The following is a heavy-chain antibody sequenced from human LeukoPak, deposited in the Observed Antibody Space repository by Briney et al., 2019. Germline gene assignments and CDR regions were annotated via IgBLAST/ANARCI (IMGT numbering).Heavy chain of an antibody. CDR1: GFIASSNY. J-gene: IGHJ4*02. CDR3: ATAIPPGN. D-gene: IGHD2-21*01. V-gene: IGHV3-21*01. CDR2: ISSSSSYI. Sequence: PGGSLRLSCVVSGFIASSNYMTWVRRAPGKGLEWVSSISSSSSYIYYTDSVKGRFTISRDNAKNSLYLQMNSLRAEDTAVYYCATAIPPGNWGQGTLVTVSS.